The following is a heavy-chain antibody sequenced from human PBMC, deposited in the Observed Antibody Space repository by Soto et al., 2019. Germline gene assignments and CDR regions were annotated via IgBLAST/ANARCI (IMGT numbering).Heavy chain of an antibody. J-gene: IGHJ1*01. Sequence: SSETLSLPRAVFCGSLSGYYWSWIRQPPGKGLEWIGEINHSGSTNYNPSLKSRVTISVDTSQNQFSLRLSSVTAADTALYYCARDLGKLITPAQWGQGVLVTVSS. V-gene: IGHV4-34*01. CDR1: CGSLSGYY. CDR3: ARDLGKLITPAQ. D-gene: IGHD7-27*01. CDR2: INHSGST.